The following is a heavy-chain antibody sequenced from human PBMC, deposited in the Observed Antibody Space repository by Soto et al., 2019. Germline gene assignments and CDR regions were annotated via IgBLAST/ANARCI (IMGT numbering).Heavy chain of an antibody. D-gene: IGHD3-3*01. V-gene: IGHV3-48*01. J-gene: IGHJ4*02. CDR3: AREELRFLEWLLSFDY. Sequence: EVQLVESGGGLVQPGGSLRLSCAASGFTFSSYSMNWVRQAPGKGLEWFSYISSSSSTIYYADSVKGRFTISRDNAKNSLYLQMNSLRAEDTAVYYCAREELRFLEWLLSFDYWGQGTLVTVSS. CDR1: GFTFSSYS. CDR2: ISSSSSTI.